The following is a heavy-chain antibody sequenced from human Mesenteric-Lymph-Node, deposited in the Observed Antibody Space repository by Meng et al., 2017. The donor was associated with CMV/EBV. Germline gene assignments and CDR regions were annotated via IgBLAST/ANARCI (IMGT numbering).Heavy chain of an antibody. Sequence: ASVKVSCKASGYTFTTYYVHWVRQAPGQGFEYMGIINPRGGTTHYAQKFQGRVTMTIDTSTSTVYMELSSLRSDDTAVYYCARALTIFGVVTPGYWGQGTLVTVSS. J-gene: IGHJ4*02. V-gene: IGHV1-46*01. CDR1: GYTFTTYY. D-gene: IGHD3-3*01. CDR2: INPRGGTT. CDR3: ARALTIFGVVTPGY.